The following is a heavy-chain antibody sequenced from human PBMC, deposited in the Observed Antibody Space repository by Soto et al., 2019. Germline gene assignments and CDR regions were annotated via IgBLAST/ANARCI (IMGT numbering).Heavy chain of an antibody. CDR1: GGSTNSIDYY. J-gene: IGHJ5*02. V-gene: IGHV4-39*01. CDR3: ARRDYSNSRGWFDP. Sequence: SETLSLTCTVSGGSTNSIDYYGCWIRQPPGKGLEWIGNIYYSGYTYYSPSLSSRVTISVDTSKNQISLKLRSVTAADTAVYYCARRDYSNSRGWFDPWGQGILFTVYS. D-gene: IGHD4-4*01. CDR2: IYYSGYT.